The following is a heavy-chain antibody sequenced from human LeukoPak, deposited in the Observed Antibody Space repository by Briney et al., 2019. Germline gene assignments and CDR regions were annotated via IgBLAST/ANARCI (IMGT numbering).Heavy chain of an antibody. Sequence: SVKVSCKASGGTFSSYAISWVRQAPGRGLEWMGGIIPIFGTANYAQKFQGRVTITADESTSTAYMELSSLRSEDTAVYYCASANIYGDYESPEFYYYYGMDVWGQGTTVTVSS. CDR2: IIPIFGTA. J-gene: IGHJ6*02. V-gene: IGHV1-69*13. CDR1: GGTFSSYA. D-gene: IGHD4-17*01. CDR3: ASANIYGDYESPEFYYYYGMDV.